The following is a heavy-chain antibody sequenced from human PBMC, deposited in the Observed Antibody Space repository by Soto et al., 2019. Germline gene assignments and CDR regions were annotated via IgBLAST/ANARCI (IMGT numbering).Heavy chain of an antibody. CDR3: ARGDWNVPLGY. D-gene: IGHD1-1*01. V-gene: IGHV4-4*02. CDR2: IYHSGST. Sequence: QVQLQESGPGLVKPSGTLSLTCAVSGGSISSSNWWSWVRQPPGKGLEWIGEIYHSGSTNYNPSLTRRVTISVDKSKNPFSLKLSSVTAADPAVYYCARGDWNVPLGYWGQGTLVTVSS. J-gene: IGHJ4*02. CDR1: GGSISSSNW.